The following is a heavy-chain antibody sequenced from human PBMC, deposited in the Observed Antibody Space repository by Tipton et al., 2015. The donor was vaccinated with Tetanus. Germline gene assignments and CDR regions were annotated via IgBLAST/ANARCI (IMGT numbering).Heavy chain of an antibody. CDR3: ARSIAAAAVWPYDF. Sequence: TLSLTCSVSGGSVSGSNYFWNWIRQQPGKGPEWIGYIYYSGSTHYNPSLKSRVTMSVDTTKKRISLRLASLMAADTAVYFCARSIAAAAVWPYDFWGQGTLVTVTS. D-gene: IGHD6-13*01. CDR1: GGSVSGSNYF. CDR2: IYYSGST. J-gene: IGHJ4*02. V-gene: IGHV4-31*03.